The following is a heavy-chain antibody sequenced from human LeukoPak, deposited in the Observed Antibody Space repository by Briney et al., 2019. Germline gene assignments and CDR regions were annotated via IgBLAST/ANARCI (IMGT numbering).Heavy chain of an antibody. V-gene: IGHV3-64*01. CDR2: ISSNGGST. Sequence: GGSLRLSCAASGFTFSSYAMHWVRQAPGKGLEYVSAISSNGGSTYYANSVKGRFTISRDNSKNTLYLQMGNLRAEDMAVYYCARGGSSWASAEYFQHWGQGTLVTVSS. J-gene: IGHJ1*01. CDR1: GFTFSSYA. CDR3: ARGGSSWASAEYFQH. D-gene: IGHD6-13*01.